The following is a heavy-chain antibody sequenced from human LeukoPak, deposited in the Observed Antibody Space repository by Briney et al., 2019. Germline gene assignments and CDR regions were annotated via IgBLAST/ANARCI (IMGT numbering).Heavy chain of an antibody. CDR2: IYQSGST. J-gene: IGHJ4*02. CDR3: VILDYDFVWGRYRRDY. CDR1: GGSISSTNW. D-gene: IGHD3-16*02. V-gene: IGHV4-4*02. Sequence: SGTLSLTCAVSGGSISSTNWWNWVRQPPGKGLEWIGEIYQSGSTNYNPSPKSRVTISVDKSKNQFSLKLSSVTAADTAIYYCVILDYDFVWGRYRRDYWGQGTLVTVSS.